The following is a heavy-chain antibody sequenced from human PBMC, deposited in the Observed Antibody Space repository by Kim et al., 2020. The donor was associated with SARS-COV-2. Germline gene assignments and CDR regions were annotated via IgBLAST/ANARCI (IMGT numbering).Heavy chain of an antibody. Sequence: IYYADSVKGRFTTSRDNAKNSLNLQMNSLKDEDTAVYHCVRDRMGGAFDIWGQGTLVTVSS. D-gene: IGHD3-16*01. CDR3: VRDRMGGAFDI. CDR2: I. V-gene: IGHV3-48*02. J-gene: IGHJ3*02.